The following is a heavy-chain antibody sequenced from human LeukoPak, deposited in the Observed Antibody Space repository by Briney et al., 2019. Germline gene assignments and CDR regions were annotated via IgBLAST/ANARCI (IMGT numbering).Heavy chain of an antibody. Sequence: GGSLRLSCAASGFIFSNFAMSWVRQARGKGLEWVSSMSVSAESTFYADSVKGRFTISRDNSKSTLHLQMNNLRAEDTAVYYCASRNCISPGCYRGLLDYWGQGTLVTVSS. CDR2: MSVSAEST. D-gene: IGHD2-2*01. J-gene: IGHJ4*02. V-gene: IGHV3-23*01. CDR3: ASRNCISPGCYRGLLDY. CDR1: GFIFSNFA.